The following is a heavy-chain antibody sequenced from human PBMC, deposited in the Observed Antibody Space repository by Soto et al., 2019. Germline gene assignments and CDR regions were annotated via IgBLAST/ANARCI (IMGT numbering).Heavy chain of an antibody. V-gene: IGHV3-23*01. D-gene: IGHD2-2*01. CDR3: AKGGYCSSTSCSAIRAGAFDI. Sequence: GGSLRLSCAASGFTFSSYAMSWVRQAPGKGLEWVSAISGSGGSTYYADSVKGRFTISRDNSKNTLYLQMNSLRAEDTAVYYCAKGGYCSSTSCSAIRAGAFDIWGQGTMVTVSS. CDR2: ISGSGGST. CDR1: GFTFSSYA. J-gene: IGHJ3*02.